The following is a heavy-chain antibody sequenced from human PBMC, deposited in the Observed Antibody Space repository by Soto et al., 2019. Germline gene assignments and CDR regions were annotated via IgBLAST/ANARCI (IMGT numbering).Heavy chain of an antibody. D-gene: IGHD6-13*01. V-gene: IGHV3-23*01. Sequence: GGSLRLSCAASGFTFSTYAMSWVRQAPGKGLEWVSTISSSGGSTHYADSVKGRFTISRDNSRNTLYLQMNSLRAEDTAVYYCAKIKDAAGLDYWGQGTLVTVSS. J-gene: IGHJ4*02. CDR3: AKIKDAAGLDY. CDR2: ISSSGGST. CDR1: GFTFSTYA.